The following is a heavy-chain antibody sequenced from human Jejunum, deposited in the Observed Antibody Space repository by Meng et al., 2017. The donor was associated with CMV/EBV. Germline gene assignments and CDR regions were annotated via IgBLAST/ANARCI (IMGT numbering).Heavy chain of an antibody. CDR3: AKGQYYDIFTGYSDY. Sequence: LTFNKFAMNWVRQAPGKGLEWVSGISGSGGSALYADSVKGRFTISRDNSKSTLYLQMNSLRADDTALYYCAKGQYYDIFTGYSDYWGPGTVVTVSS. J-gene: IGHJ4*02. CDR1: LTFNKFA. CDR2: ISGSGGSA. V-gene: IGHV3-23*01. D-gene: IGHD3-9*01.